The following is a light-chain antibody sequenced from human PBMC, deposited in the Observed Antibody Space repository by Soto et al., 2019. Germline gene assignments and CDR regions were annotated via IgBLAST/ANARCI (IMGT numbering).Light chain of an antibody. J-gene: IGKJ1*01. CDR1: HRVNNN. V-gene: IGKV3-15*01. CDR2: GAS. Sequence: EVAMSQTPVTLSVSPGERATLSCRTNHRVNNNQACYQQTPGEPTRLLIYGASTRATGIPAMFSGSGSGKESTLTITLLEPEFFAVYCCQQYGDSPLTFGPGTKVDIK. CDR3: QQYGDSPLT.